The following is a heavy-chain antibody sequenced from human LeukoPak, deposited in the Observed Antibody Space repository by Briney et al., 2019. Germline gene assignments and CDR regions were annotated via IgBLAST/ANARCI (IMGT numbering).Heavy chain of an antibody. V-gene: IGHV4-38-2*02. CDR2: IYHSGST. CDR3: ASRPVIVVVPAARDFDY. D-gene: IGHD2-2*01. Sequence: PSETLSLTCTVSGYSISSGYYWGWIRQPPGKGLEWIGSIYHSGSTYYNPSLKSRVTISVDTSKNQFSLKLSSVTAADAAVYYCASRPVIVVVPAARDFDYWGQGTLVTVSS. CDR1: GYSISSGYY. J-gene: IGHJ4*02.